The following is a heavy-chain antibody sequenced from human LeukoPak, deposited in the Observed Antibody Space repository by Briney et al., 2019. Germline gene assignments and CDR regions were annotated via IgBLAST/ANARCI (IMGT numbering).Heavy chain of an antibody. J-gene: IGHJ5*02. CDR2: IYYSGST. CDR3: ARAHMYSSSWYNWFDP. Sequence: PSETLSLTCTVSGGSISSSSYYWGWIRQPPGTGLEWIGSIYYSGSTYYNPSLKSRVTISVDTSKNQFSLKLSSVTAADTAVYYCARAHMYSSSWYNWFDPWGQGTLVTVSS. D-gene: IGHD6-13*01. CDR1: GGSISSSSYY. V-gene: IGHV4-39*07.